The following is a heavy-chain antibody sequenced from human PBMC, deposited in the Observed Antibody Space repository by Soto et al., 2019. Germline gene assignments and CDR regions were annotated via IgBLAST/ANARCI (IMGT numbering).Heavy chain of an antibody. D-gene: IGHD5-18*01. CDR1: GFNFSSYA. Sequence: PGGSLRLSCAASGFNFSSYAMSWVRQAPGKGLEWVSSITSTGDRAYYADSVKGRFTVSRDNSKNTLYLQMNSLRAEDTAVYYCAKYYMVTRSPFDYWGQGTLVTVSS. J-gene: IGHJ4*02. CDR3: AKYYMVTRSPFDY. V-gene: IGHV3-23*01. CDR2: ITSTGDRA.